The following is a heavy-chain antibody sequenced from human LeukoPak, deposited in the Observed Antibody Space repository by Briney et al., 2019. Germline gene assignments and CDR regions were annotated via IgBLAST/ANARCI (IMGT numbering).Heavy chain of an antibody. J-gene: IGHJ4*02. V-gene: IGHV1-69*05. CDR3: ARVPIRGYYDSSGYYPYYFDY. CDR1: GGTFSSYA. D-gene: IGHD3-22*01. Sequence: ASVKVSCKASGGTFSSYAISWVRQAPGQGLEWMGGIIPIFGTANYAQKFQGRVTITTDESTSTVYMELSSLRSEDTAVYYCARVPIRGYYDSSGYYPYYFDYWGQGTLVTVSS. CDR2: IIPIFGTA.